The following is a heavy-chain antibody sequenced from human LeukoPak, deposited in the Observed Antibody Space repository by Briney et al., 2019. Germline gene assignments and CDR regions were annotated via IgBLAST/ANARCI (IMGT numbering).Heavy chain of an antibody. J-gene: IGHJ4*02. V-gene: IGHV4-4*02. CDR1: GGSISSNSW. CDR2: IYHSGSP. D-gene: IGHD1-1*01. CDR3: ARVNINNWHSCDY. Sequence: PSGTLSLTCAVSGGSISSNSWWGWLRQPPGKGLEWIGEIYHSGSPNYNPSLKSRVTISVHKSRNHFSLNLSSVTAADTAVYYCARVNINNWHSCDYWGQGTLVTVSS.